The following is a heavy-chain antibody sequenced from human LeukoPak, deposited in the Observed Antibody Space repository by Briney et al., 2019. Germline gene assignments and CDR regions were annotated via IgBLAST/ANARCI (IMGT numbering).Heavy chain of an antibody. CDR3: AKDLTYGDGRWEFDL. Sequence: PGGSLRLACVGSGFSLSSYATSWVRQAPGKGLQWVAGIGAGGSDTHYIDAVKGRFTISKDTSKNTLYLQMNSLRAEDTAVYHCAKDLTYGDGRWEFDLWGQGTLVTVSS. CDR1: GFSLSSYA. D-gene: IGHD4-17*01. V-gene: IGHV3-23*01. CDR2: IGAGGSDT. J-gene: IGHJ5*02.